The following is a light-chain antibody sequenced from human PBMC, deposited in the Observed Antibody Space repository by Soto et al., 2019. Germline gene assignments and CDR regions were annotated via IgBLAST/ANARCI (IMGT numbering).Light chain of an antibody. V-gene: IGLV2-14*01. J-gene: IGLJ1*01. Sequence: QSVMTQPASVSGSPGQSITISCTGTSGDVGGYYYVSWYQQLPGKAPKLMISEVSNRPSGVSNRFSGSKSGKTASLTISGLQAEDEADYYCSSYKDGRTIFGTGTKV. CDR1: SGDVGGYYY. CDR3: SSYKDGRTI. CDR2: EVS.